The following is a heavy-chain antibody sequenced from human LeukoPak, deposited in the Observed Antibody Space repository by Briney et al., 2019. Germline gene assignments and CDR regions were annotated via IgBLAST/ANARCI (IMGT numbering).Heavy chain of an antibody. D-gene: IGHD5-24*01. Sequence: GASVKVSCKASGYTFTGYYMHWVRQAPGQGLEWMGGIIPIFGTANYAQKFQGRVTITADKSTSTAYMELSSLRSEDTAVYYCARPIRIEMATRSAFDIWGQGTMVTVSS. CDR3: ARPIRIEMATRSAFDI. J-gene: IGHJ3*02. CDR2: IIPIFGTA. CDR1: GYTFTGYY. V-gene: IGHV1-69*06.